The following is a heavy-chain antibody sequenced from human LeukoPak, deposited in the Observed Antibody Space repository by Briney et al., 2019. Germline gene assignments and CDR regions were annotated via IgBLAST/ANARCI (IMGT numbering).Heavy chain of an antibody. D-gene: IGHD3-10*01. CDR1: GGSISSSSYY. Sequence: SQTLSLTCTVSGGSISSSSYYWGWIRQPPGKGLEWIGSIYYSGSTYYNPSLKSRVTISVDTSKNQFSLKLSSVTAADTAVYYCARLLWFGELSQFDYWGQGTLVTVSS. J-gene: IGHJ4*02. V-gene: IGHV4-39*01. CDR3: ARLLWFGELSQFDY. CDR2: IYYSGST.